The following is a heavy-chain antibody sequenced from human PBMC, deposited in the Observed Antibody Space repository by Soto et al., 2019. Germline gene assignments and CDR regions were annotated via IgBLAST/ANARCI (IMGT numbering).Heavy chain of an antibody. CDR1: GYTFTNYA. V-gene: IGHV1-3*01. J-gene: IGHJ6*02. CDR3: ARDYYDSSGYYSPAYYYGMDV. D-gene: IGHD3-22*01. CDR2: INAGNGNT. Sequence: ASVKVSCKASGYTFTNYAMHWVRQAPGQRLEWMGWINAGNGNTKYSQKFQGRVTITRDTSASTAYMEVSSLRSEDTAVYYCARDYYDSSGYYSPAYYYGMDVWGQGTTVTVSS.